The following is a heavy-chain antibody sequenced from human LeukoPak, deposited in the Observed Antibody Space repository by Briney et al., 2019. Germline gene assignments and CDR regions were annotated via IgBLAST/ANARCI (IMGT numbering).Heavy chain of an antibody. CDR3: ARDQKTSSGYYDY. Sequence: EASVKVSCKASEGTFSSYAISWVRQAPGQGLEWMGGIIPIFGTANYAQKFQGRVTITADESTSTAYMELSSLRSEDTAVYYCARDQKTSSGYYDYWGQGTLVTVSS. CDR1: EGTFSSYA. CDR2: IIPIFGTA. V-gene: IGHV1-69*13. J-gene: IGHJ4*02. D-gene: IGHD3-22*01.